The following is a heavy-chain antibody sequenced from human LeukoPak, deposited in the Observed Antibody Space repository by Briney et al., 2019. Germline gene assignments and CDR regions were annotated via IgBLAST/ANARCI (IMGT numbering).Heavy chain of an antibody. D-gene: IGHD2-15*01. CDR1: GGSISSSSYY. V-gene: IGHV4-39*07. CDR2: IYYSGST. CDR3: ARAQNPRYCSGGSCYFFDY. Sequence: SETLSLTCTVSGGSISSSSYYWGWIRQPPGKGLEWIGSIYYSGSTYYNPSLKSRVTISVDTSKDQFSLKLSSVTAADTAVYYCARAQNPRYCSGGSCYFFDYWGQGTLVTVSS. J-gene: IGHJ4*02.